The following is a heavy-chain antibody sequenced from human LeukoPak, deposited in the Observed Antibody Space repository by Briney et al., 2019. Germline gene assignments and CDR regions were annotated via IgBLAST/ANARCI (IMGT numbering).Heavy chain of an antibody. D-gene: IGHD4-23*01. J-gene: IGHJ4*02. CDR2: ISNNGGYT. CDR1: GFTFSSSA. CDR3: AKDSVDHGGNDY. V-gene: IGHV3-23*01. Sequence: PGGSLRLSCAASGFTFSSSAMSWVRQAPGKGLEWVSAISNNGGYTYYADSVQGRFTISRDNSKSTLCLQMNSLRAEDTAVYYCAKDSVDHGGNDYWGQGTLVTVSS.